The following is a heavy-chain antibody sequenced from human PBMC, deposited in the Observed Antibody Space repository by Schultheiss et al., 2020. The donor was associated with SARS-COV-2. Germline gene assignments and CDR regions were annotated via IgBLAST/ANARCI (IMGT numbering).Heavy chain of an antibody. CDR3: ARNGENAEYFQH. CDR2: IYYSGST. J-gene: IGHJ1*01. CDR1: GGSFSGYY. V-gene: IGHV4-31*11. Sequence: SETLSLTCAVYGGSFSGYYWSWIRQHPGKGLEWIGYIYYSGSTYYNPSLKSRVTISVDTSKNQFSLKLSSVTAADTAVYYCARNGENAEYFQHWGQGTLVTVSS. D-gene: IGHD3-10*01.